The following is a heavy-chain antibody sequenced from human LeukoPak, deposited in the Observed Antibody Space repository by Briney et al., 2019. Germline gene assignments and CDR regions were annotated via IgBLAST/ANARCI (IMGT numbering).Heavy chain of an antibody. J-gene: IGHJ4*02. CDR2: INTDGSNR. CDR1: GFRFSDYW. D-gene: IGHD3-9*01. Sequence: PGGSLRLSCAASGFRFSDYWMHWVRQVPGKGLVWVSRINTDGSNRKYMDSVKGRFTISRDNSKNTLYLQMNSLKTEDTAVYYCTTDRLYFDWFSSPPDYWGQGTLVTVSS. CDR3: TTDRLYFDWFSSPPDY. V-gene: IGHV3-74*03.